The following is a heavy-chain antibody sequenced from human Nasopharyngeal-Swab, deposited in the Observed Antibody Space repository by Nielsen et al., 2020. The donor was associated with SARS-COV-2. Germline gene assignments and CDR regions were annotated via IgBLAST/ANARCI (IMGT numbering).Heavy chain of an antibody. J-gene: IGHJ4*02. V-gene: IGHV3-33*01. D-gene: IGHD1-14*01. CDR1: GFTFSSYG. Sequence: GSLRLSCAASGFTFSSYGMHWVRQAPGKGLEWVSVIWYGGSNKYYADSVKGRFTISRDNSKNTLYLQMNSLRAEDTAVYYCARDKVYSQTLDYWGQGTLVTVSS. CDR3: ARDKVYSQTLDY. CDR2: IWYGGSNK.